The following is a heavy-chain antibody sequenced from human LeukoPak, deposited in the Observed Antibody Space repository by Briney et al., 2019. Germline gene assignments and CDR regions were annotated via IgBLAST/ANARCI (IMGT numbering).Heavy chain of an antibody. CDR3: ARAYYYGSGSYYGMDV. Sequence: SVKVSCKASGGTFFSYAISWVRQAPAQGREGMGGIVPIFGTANYAQKFQGRVTITADESTSTAYMELSSLRSEDTAVYYCARAYYYGSGSYYGMDVWGQGTTVTVSS. D-gene: IGHD3-10*01. V-gene: IGHV1-69*13. CDR2: IVPIFGTA. CDR1: GGTFFSYA. J-gene: IGHJ6*02.